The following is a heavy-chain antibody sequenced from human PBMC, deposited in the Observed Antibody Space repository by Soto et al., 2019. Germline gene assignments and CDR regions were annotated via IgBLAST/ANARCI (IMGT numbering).Heavy chain of an antibody. D-gene: IGHD3-3*01. J-gene: IGHJ6*02. CDR1: GGTFSSYA. CDR2: IIPIFGTA. V-gene: IGHV1-69*13. Sequence: SVKVSCKASGGTFSSYAISWVRQAPGQGLEWMGGIIPIFGTANYAQKFQGRVTITADESTSTAYMELSSLRSEDTAVYYCAGYLEWFPNDYYYYGMDVWGQGTTVTVSS. CDR3: AGYLEWFPNDYYYYGMDV.